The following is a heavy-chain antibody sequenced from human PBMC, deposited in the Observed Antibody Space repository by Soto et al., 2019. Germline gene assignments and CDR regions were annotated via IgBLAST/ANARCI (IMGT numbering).Heavy chain of an antibody. CDR2: IDPSYSST. J-gene: IGHJ4*02. CDR1: GYTFTSYW. CDR3: AATGYTYGYHFDH. Sequence: GESLKISCKASGYTFTSYWITWVRQMPGKGLEWMGRIDPSYSSTNYSPSFQGHVTISTDKSITTAHLQWSSLKVSDTAMYYCAATGYTYGYHFDHWGQGTQVTVSS. V-gene: IGHV5-10-1*01. D-gene: IGHD5-18*01.